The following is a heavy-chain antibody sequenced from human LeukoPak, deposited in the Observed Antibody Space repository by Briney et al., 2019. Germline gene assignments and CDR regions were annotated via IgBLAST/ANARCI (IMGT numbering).Heavy chain of an antibody. CDR3: ARNPGLYYDFWSGYPTPYFDY. J-gene: IGHJ4*02. D-gene: IGHD3-3*01. Sequence: SVKVSCKASGGTFSSYAISWVRQAPGQGLEWMGGIIPIFGTASYAQKFQGRVTITADESTSTAYMELRSLRSDDTAVYYCARNPGLYYDFWSGYPTPYFDYWGQGTLVTVSS. V-gene: IGHV1-69*13. CDR2: IIPIFGTA. CDR1: GGTFSSYA.